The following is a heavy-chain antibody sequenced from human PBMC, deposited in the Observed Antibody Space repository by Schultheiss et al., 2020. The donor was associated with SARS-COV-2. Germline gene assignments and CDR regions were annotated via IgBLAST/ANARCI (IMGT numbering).Heavy chain of an antibody. J-gene: IGHJ3*02. V-gene: IGHV3-7*03. D-gene: IGHD6-19*01. CDR1: GFTFSSYW. Sequence: GESLKISCAASGFTFSSYWMSWVRQAPGKGLEWVANIKQDGSEKYYVDSVKGRFTISRDNAKNSLYLQMNSLRAEDTAVYYCARVGRIAVSDAFDIWGQGTMVTVSS. CDR3: ARVGRIAVSDAFDI. CDR2: IKQDGSEK.